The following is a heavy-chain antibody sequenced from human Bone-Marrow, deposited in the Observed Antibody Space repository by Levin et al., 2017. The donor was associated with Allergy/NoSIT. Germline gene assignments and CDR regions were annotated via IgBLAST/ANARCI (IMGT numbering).Heavy chain of an antibody. D-gene: IGHD3-16*01. CDR1: DDSISKGDYY. Sequence: SQTLSLTCTVSDDSISKGDYYWNWIRQHPGTGLEWIGYIYHSGSTSYSPSLRSRLTMSLDTSRSRFSLNLRSVTAADPAVYYCARGRPSIHLGEMSTFYDYWGQGALVTVSS. CDR3: ARGRPSIHLGEMSTFYDY. CDR2: IYHSGST. V-gene: IGHV4-31*03. J-gene: IGHJ4*02.